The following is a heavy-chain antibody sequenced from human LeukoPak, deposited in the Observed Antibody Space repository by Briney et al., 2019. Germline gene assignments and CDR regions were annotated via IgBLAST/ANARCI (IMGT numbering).Heavy chain of an antibody. CDR3: ARGQRGAWDAFDV. CDR1: GYTFTGYY. Sequence: GASVKVSCKASGYTFTGYYMHWVRQAPGQGLEWMGAIIPPSGTRNYAQKFRGSVTITTDESTSTVYMEVSSLKSEDTAVYYCARGQRGAWDAFDVWGQGTMVTVSS. CDR2: IIPPSGTR. V-gene: IGHV1-69*05. J-gene: IGHJ3*01. D-gene: IGHD1-26*01.